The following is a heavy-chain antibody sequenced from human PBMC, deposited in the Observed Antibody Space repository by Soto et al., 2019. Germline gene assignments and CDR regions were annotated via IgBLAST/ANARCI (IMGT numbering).Heavy chain of an antibody. J-gene: IGHJ4*02. CDR1: GGSIXSXGXY. V-gene: IGHV4-31*03. D-gene: IGHD3-10*01. CDR3: XARXXXAGVPGXXPNDY. Sequence: QVQLQESGPGLVKPSQTLSLTCTVSGGSIXSXGXYXSWIRQHPGXGXXWIGYIYYSGSTYYNPSLKSRVTIXXXXSXXXXXXXXXXXXXXXXXXXXXARXXXAGVPGXXPNDYWGQGTLVTVSS. CDR2: IYYSGST.